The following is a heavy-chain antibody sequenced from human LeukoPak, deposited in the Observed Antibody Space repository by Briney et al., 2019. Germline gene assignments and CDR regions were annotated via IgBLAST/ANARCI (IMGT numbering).Heavy chain of an antibody. CDR1: GGSISSGSYY. Sequence: SETLSLTCTVSGGSISSGSYYWSWIRQPAGKGLEWIGRIYTSGSTNYNPSLKSRVTISVDTSKNQFSLKLSSVTAADTAVYYCARVFGIAAAAYYFDYWGQGTLVTVSS. D-gene: IGHD6-13*01. CDR2: IYTSGST. J-gene: IGHJ4*02. CDR3: ARVFGIAAAAYYFDY. V-gene: IGHV4-61*02.